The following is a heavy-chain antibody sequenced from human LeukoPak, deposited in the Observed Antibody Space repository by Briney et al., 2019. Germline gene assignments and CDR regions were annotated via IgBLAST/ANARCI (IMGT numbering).Heavy chain of an antibody. CDR1: GGTFSSYA. D-gene: IGHD4-17*01. CDR2: IIPIFGTA. Sequence: ASVKVSCKASGGTFSSYAISWVRQAPGQGLEWMGGIIPIFGTANYAQKFQGRVTITADESTSTAYMELSSLRSEDTAVYYCARAGPRSGLRKYYFDYWGQGTLVTVSS. J-gene: IGHJ4*02. CDR3: ARAGPRSGLRKYYFDY. V-gene: IGHV1-69*13.